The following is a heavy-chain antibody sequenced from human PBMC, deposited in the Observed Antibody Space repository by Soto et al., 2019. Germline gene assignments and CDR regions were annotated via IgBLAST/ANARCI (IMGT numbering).Heavy chain of an antibody. D-gene: IGHD2-21*02. CDR2: IYHSGST. Sequence: SETLSLTCAVSGGSISSGGYSWSWIRQPPGKGLEWIGYIYHSGSTYYNPSLKSRVTISVDRSKNQFSLKLSSVTAADTAVYYCARDYHCGGDCYYVFDIWGQGTMVTVSS. J-gene: IGHJ3*02. CDR1: GGSISSGGYS. V-gene: IGHV4-30-2*01. CDR3: ARDYHCGGDCYYVFDI.